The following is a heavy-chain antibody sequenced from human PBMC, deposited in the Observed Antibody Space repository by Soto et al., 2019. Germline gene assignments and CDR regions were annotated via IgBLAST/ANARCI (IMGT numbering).Heavy chain of an antibody. CDR2: ISGGGDTT. D-gene: IGHD2-8*01. CDR1: GFSFSSYC. Sequence: GSLSLSCAASGFSFSSYCISWIRLSPGKGLEWVSVISGGGDTTYYTPSVKGRFTISRDDFRNTLYLQMNSLRTEDTAIYYCAKLRDFVVLPAGILDYWGPGTLVTVSS. J-gene: IGHJ4*02. V-gene: IGHV3-23*01. CDR3: AKLRDFVVLPAGILDY.